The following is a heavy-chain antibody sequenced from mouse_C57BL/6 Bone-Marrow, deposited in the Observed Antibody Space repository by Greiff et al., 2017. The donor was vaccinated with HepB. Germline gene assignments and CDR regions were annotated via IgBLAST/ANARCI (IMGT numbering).Heavy chain of an antibody. CDR3: ARQGDAGAWFAY. J-gene: IGHJ3*01. D-gene: IGHD3-3*01. CDR2: ISSGGSYN. V-gene: IGHV5-6*01. Sequence: EVKLVESGGDLVKPGGSLKLSCAASGFTFSSYGMSWVRQTPDKGLEWVATISSGGSYNYYPDRVKGRFIISRDNAKNTLYLQMSSLKSEDTAMYYCARQGDAGAWFAYWGQGTLVTVSA. CDR1: GFTFSSYG.